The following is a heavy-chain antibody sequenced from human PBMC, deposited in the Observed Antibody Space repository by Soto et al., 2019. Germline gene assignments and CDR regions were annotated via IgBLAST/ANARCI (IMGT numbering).Heavy chain of an antibody. D-gene: IGHD2-2*01. CDR1: GFSISSDSY. CDR2: LSHSGRT. CDR3: GHLKTDTEVTPAPPLFDS. J-gene: IGHJ4*02. Sequence: SETLSLTCAVSGFSISSDSYWGWMRQSPGKGLEWIGTLSHSGRTFYNPSLKSRVTISADTTKNQFSLSLTSVTAADTAVYYCGHLKTDTEVTPAPPLFDSWGQGTLVTVLL. V-gene: IGHV4-38-2*01.